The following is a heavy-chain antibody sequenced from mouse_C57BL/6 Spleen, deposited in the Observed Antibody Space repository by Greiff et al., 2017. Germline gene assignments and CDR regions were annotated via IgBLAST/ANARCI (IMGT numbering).Heavy chain of an antibody. CDR3: ARYTTVVPYYFDY. J-gene: IGHJ2*01. CDR2: INPNNGGT. CDR1: GYTFTDYN. V-gene: IGHV1-22*01. Sequence: VQLQQSGPELVKPGASVKMSCKASGYTFTDYNMHWVKQSHGKSLEWIGYINPNNGGTSYNQKFKGKATLTVNKSSSTAYMELRSLTSEDSAVYYCARYTTVVPYYFDYWGQGTTHTVSS. D-gene: IGHD1-1*01.